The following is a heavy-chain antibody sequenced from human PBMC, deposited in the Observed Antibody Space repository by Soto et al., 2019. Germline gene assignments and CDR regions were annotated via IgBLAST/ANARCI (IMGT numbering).Heavy chain of an antibody. CDR2: ISAGNGNT. V-gene: IGHV1-18*01. CDR3: ARALPYSSSGDS. Sequence: ASVKVSCKASGYTFTTYGISWVRQAPGQGLEWMGWISAGNGNTYYGQKFQGRVTMTTDSFTSTAYMELSSLTSDDTAVYYCARALPYSSSGDSWGRGTLVTVSS. D-gene: IGHD6-13*01. J-gene: IGHJ4*02. CDR1: GYTFTTYG.